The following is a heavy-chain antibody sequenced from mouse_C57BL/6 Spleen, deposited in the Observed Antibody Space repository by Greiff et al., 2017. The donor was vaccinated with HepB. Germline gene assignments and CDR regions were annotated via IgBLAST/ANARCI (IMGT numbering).Heavy chain of an antibody. J-gene: IGHJ4*01. CDR2: IYPGSGST. Sequence: QVQLKQPGAELVKPGASVKMSCKASGYTFTSYWITWVKQRPGQGLEWIGDIYPGSGSTNYNEKFKSKATLTVDTSSSTAYMQLSSLTSEDSAVYYCARRATMVTTKYYYAMDYWGQGTSVTVSS. CDR1: GYTFTSYW. D-gene: IGHD2-2*01. CDR3: ARRATMVTTKYYYAMDY. V-gene: IGHV1-55*01.